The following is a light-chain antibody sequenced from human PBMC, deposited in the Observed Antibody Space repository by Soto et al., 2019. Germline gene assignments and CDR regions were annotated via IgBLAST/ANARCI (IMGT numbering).Light chain of an antibody. J-gene: IGKJ3*01. CDR3: QQLNGYPIT. V-gene: IGKV1-9*01. CDR1: QGIANY. CDR2: TAS. Sequence: DIQLTQSPSFLSASVGDRVTIACRASQGIANYLARYQQKPGKAPKLLIYTASTLQSGVPSRFSGSGSGTEFTLTISSLQPEDFATYYCQQLNGYPITFGPGTKVDIK.